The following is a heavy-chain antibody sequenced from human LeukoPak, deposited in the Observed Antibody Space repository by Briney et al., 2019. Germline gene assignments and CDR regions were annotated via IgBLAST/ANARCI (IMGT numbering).Heavy chain of an antibody. V-gene: IGHV3-7*01. J-gene: IGHJ4*02. Sequence: PGGSLRLSCAASGFTFSSYAMTWVRQAPGKGLEWVANIKQDGSEKNYMDSVKGRFTISRDNAKNSLFLQMNGLRAEDSAVYYCTRDVSDENDSASRIHLDSWGQGTLVYVSS. CDR3: TRDVSDENDSASRIHLDS. D-gene: IGHD2-15*01. CDR2: IKQDGSEK. CDR1: GFTFSSYA.